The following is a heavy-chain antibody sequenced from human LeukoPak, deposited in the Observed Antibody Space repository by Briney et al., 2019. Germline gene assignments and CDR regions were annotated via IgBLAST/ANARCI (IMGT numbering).Heavy chain of an antibody. CDR2: IKSKTDGGST. D-gene: IGHD3-22*01. CDR1: GFTFSNAW. Sequence: GGSLRLSCAASGFTFSNAWMSWVRQAPGKGLEWVGRIKSKTDGGSTDYAAPVKGRFTISSDDSKNTLYLQMNSLKTEDTAVYYCTTEADSSGYPFYFDFWGQGTLVTVSS. J-gene: IGHJ4*02. V-gene: IGHV3-15*01. CDR3: TTEADSSGYPFYFDF.